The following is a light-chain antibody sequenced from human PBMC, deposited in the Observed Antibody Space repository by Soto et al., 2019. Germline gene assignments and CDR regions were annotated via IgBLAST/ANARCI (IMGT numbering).Light chain of an antibody. V-gene: IGKV4-1*01. Sequence: DIVMTQSPDSLAVSLGERATINCKSSQSVLSSSDSKNYLAWHQQKPGQPPKLLIYWASTRESGVPERFSGSGSGTDFALTISSLQAEDEAVYYCQQYYSNPITFGQGTRLEIK. CDR2: WAS. CDR1: QSVLSSSDSKNY. CDR3: QQYYSNPIT. J-gene: IGKJ5*01.